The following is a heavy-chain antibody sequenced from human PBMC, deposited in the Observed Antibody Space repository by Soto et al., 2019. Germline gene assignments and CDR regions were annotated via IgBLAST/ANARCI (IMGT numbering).Heavy chain of an antibody. CDR1: GFTVSSNY. J-gene: IGHJ4*02. D-gene: IGHD5-12*01. V-gene: IGHV3-66*01. Sequence: GGSLRLSCAASGFTVSSNYMSWVRQAPGKGLEWVSVIYSGGSTYYADSVKGRFTISRDNSKNTLYLQMNSLRAEDTAVYYCARETRAGATIKDWGQGTLVTVSS. CDR3: ARETRAGATIKD. CDR2: IYSGGST.